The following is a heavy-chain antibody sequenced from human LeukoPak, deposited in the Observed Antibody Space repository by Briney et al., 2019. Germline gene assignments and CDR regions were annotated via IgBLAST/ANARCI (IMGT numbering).Heavy chain of an antibody. CDR2: IYASGAT. J-gene: IGHJ4*02. D-gene: IGHD1-1*01. CDR1: GGSISSNY. V-gene: IGHV4-4*07. CDR3: ARGPTHGGTFFEN. Sequence: SETLSLTCAVSGGSISSNYWNWVRQPAGKGLEWIGRIYASGATLCNPSLKSRVTMSVDASENHFSLKLTSVTAADTAIYYCARGPTHGGTFFENWGQGILVTVSS.